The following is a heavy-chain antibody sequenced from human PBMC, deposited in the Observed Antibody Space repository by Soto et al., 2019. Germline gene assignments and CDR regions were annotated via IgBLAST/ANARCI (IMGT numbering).Heavy chain of an antibody. CDR2: INTYKGNI. J-gene: IGHJ4*02. Sequence: QVQLVQSGAEVKKPGASVRVSCKSSGYTFTDYGITWVRQAPGQGLEWMGWINTYKGNINYAQRLQGRVTMTTDTSTSTAYMELRSLTSDDPAVYYCARERGGYKLFDYWGQGALVTVSS. CDR1: GYTFTDYG. V-gene: IGHV1-18*01. CDR3: ARERGGYKLFDY. D-gene: IGHD1-26*01.